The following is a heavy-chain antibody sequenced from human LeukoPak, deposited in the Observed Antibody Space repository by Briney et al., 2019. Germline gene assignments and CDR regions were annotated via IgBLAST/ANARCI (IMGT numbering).Heavy chain of an antibody. CDR1: GGTFSSYG. D-gene: IGHD5-12*01. J-gene: IGHJ6*02. CDR2: IIPMFGTA. Sequence: SVKVSCKTSGGTFSSYGITKGRQAPGQGLEWMGGIIPMFGTANYAQKFQGRVTITSDDSTSTAYMELSSLRSEDTAVYYCARECQRYAAVWGQGTTVTVSS. V-gene: IGHV1-69*01. CDR3: ARECQRYAAV.